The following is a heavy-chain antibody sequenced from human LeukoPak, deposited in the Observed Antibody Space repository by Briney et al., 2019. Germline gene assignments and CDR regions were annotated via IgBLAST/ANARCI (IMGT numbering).Heavy chain of an antibody. V-gene: IGHV3-23*01. CDR3: AKERDYGPADY. CDR2: LSGSGSST. Sequence: GGSLRLSCVAAGFIFNKHAMSWVRQAPGKGLEWVSGLSGSGSSTDYADSVKGRFTVSRDNSKNTLFLQMNSLRAEDTAIYYCAKERDYGPADYWGQGTLVTVSS. CDR1: GFIFNKHA. J-gene: IGHJ4*02. D-gene: IGHD4/OR15-4a*01.